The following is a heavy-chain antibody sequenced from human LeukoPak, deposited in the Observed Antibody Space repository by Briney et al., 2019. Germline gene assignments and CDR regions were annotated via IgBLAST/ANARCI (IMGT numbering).Heavy chain of an antibody. V-gene: IGHV3-23*01. Sequence: PGGSLRLSFAASGFTFSSYARSWFRQAPGKGLHWVSAISGSGGGTYYADSVKGRFTISRDNSMNTLYLQMNSLRADDTAVYYCAKTLVTTGLNPFDYWGQGTLVTVSS. CDR1: GFTFSSYA. J-gene: IGHJ4*02. CDR2: ISGSGGGT. D-gene: IGHD4-11*01. CDR3: AKTLVTTGLNPFDY.